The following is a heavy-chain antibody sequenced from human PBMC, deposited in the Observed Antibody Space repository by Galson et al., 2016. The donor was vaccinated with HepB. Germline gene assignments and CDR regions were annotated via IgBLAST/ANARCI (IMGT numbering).Heavy chain of an antibody. D-gene: IGHD1-26*01. CDR3: VQGSTAPAV. Sequence: SLRLSCAASGFTFSNYGMTCVRQAPGKRLEVVSSISRSGDSTDYAASVKGRFTISRDNSKNTLSLQMNSLTADDTAIYYCVQGSTAPAVWGKGTTVTVSS. V-gene: IGHV3-23*01. CDR1: GFTFSNYG. J-gene: IGHJ6*04. CDR2: ISRSGDST.